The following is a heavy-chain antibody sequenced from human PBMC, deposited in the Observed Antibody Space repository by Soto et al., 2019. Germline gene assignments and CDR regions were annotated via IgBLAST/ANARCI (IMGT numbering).Heavy chain of an antibody. CDR1: GYTFTNYG. CDR2: ISGYNGNT. CDR3: ARDREYYYDSSGNYYYHYGMDV. V-gene: IGHV1-18*04. Sequence: QVQLVESGAEVKKPGASVKVSSKASGYTFTNYGISWVRQAPGQGLEWMGWISGYNGNTKYAQKFQGRVTMTTDTPTNTAYMDLRSLRSDDTAVYYCARDREYYYDSSGNYYYHYGMDVWGQGTTVTVS. J-gene: IGHJ6*02. D-gene: IGHD3-22*01.